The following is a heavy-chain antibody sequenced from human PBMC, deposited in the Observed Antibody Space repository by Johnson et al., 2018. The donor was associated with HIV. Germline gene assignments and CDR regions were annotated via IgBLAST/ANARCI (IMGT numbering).Heavy chain of an antibody. D-gene: IGHD3-10*01. CDR2: ISGSGGST. Sequence: VQLVESGGGVVQPGTSLRLSCAASGLTFDDYAMSWVRQAPGKGLEWVSAISGSGGSTYYADSVKGRFTISRDNSKNTLYLQMNSLRAEDTAVYYCAKDPGWFGEPGDAFDIWGQGTMVTVSS. J-gene: IGHJ3*02. V-gene: IGHV3-23*04. CDR1: GLTFDDYA. CDR3: AKDPGWFGEPGDAFDI.